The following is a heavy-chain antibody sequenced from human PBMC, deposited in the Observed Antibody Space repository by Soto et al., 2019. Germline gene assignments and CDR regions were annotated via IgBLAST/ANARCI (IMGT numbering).Heavy chain of an antibody. CDR3: ARTIPWDYDYVWGSYRSLDYFDQ. V-gene: IGHV4-61*01. CDR1: GSSVSSGSYY. D-gene: IGHD3-16*02. J-gene: IGHJ4*02. CDR2: IYYTGST. Sequence: PSETLYLTCTLSGSSVSSGSYYWSWIRQPPGKGLEWIGYIYYTGSTNYNPSLKSRVTISVDTSSNQFSLKLTSVTAADTAIYYCARTIPWDYDYVWGSYRSLDYFDQWGQGTLVTVSS.